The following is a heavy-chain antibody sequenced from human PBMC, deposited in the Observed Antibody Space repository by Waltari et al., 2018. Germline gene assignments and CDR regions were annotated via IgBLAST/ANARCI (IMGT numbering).Heavy chain of an antibody. CDR1: GYTFTSYD. CDR2: IIPIFGTA. V-gene: IGHV1-69*06. D-gene: IGHD3-22*01. Sequence: QVQLVQSGAEVKKPGASVKVSCKASGYTFTSYDINWVRQATGQGLEWMGGIIPIFGTANYAQKFQGRVTITADKSTSTAYMELSSLRSEDTAVYYCAHPRGHYYDSSMGAFDIWGQGTMVTVSS. CDR3: AHPRGHYYDSSMGAFDI. J-gene: IGHJ3*02.